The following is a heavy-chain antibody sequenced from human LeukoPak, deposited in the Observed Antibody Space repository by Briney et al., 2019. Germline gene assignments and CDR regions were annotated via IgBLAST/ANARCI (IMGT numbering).Heavy chain of an antibody. J-gene: IGHJ4*02. CDR2: ISGSGYNT. CDR1: GFTFSSYA. V-gene: IGHV3-23*01. Sequence: RSGGSLRLSCAASGFTFSSYAMSWVRQAPGKGLEWVSAISGSGYNTNYADSVKGWFTISRDNSRNTLYLQMNYLRAEDTAVYYCAKDHSLTLTTVSHYFDYWGQGTLVTVSS. CDR3: AKDHSLTLTTVSHYFDY. D-gene: IGHD4-17*01.